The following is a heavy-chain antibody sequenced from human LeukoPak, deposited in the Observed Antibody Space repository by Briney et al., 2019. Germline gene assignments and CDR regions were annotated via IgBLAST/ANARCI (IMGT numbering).Heavy chain of an antibody. CDR3: TSPRAYYYDK. CDR2: IRSKANSYAT. V-gene: IGHV3-73*01. Sequence: GGSLRLSCAASGFTFSGSAMHWVRQASGKGLEWVGRIRSKANSYATAYAASVKGRFTISRDDSKNTAYLQMNSLKTEDTAVYYCTSPRAYYYDKWGQGTLVTVSS. CDR1: GFTFSGSA. J-gene: IGHJ4*02.